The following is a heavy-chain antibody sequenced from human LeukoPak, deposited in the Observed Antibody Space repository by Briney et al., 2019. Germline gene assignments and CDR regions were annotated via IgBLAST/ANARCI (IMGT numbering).Heavy chain of an antibody. J-gene: IGHJ4*02. CDR2: ISSSSTYI. Sequence: PGGSLRLSCAASGFTFSSYSMNWVRQAPGKGLEWVSSISSSSTYIYYADSVKGRFTISRDNAKNSLYLQMNSLRAEDTAVYYCARVGEYYYDSSGYYSDYWGQGTLVTVSS. V-gene: IGHV3-21*01. D-gene: IGHD3-22*01. CDR1: GFTFSSYS. CDR3: ARVGEYYYDSSGYYSDY.